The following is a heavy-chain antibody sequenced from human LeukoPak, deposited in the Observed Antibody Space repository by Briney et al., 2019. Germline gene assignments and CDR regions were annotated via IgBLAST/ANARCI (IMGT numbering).Heavy chain of an antibody. V-gene: IGHV3-30*02. CDR2: IRYDGSNK. D-gene: IGHD3-10*01. CDR1: GFTFSNYG. Sequence: GGSLRLSCAASGFTFSNYGLHWVRQAPGKGLEWVSFIRYDGSNKYYIDSVKGRFTISRDNSKNTLDLQMNSLRVEDTAVYYCAKTQLYGSGTIDYWGQGTLVTVSS. J-gene: IGHJ4*02. CDR3: AKTQLYGSGTIDY.